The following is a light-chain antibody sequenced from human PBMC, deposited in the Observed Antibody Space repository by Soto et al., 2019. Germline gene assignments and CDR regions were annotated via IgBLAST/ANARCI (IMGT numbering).Light chain of an antibody. J-gene: IGKJ1*01. CDR3: QQYDSSQGT. CDR2: GAS. CDR1: ESISSTH. Sequence: EIVLAQSPETLSLSPGERATLSCMASESISSTHLVSYQKKPGQAPSLLVFGASGSATGVPDRFSGSGSGTDFTLTISGLAPEDFALYYCQQYDSSQGTFGQGTKV. V-gene: IGKV3-20*01.